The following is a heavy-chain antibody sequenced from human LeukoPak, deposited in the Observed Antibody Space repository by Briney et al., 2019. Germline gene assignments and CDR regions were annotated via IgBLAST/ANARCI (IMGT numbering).Heavy chain of an antibody. CDR2: IYYSGST. Sequence: SETLSLTCTVSGGSISSYYWSWIRQPPGKGLEWIGYIYYSGSTNYNPSLKSRVTMSADTSKNQFSLNLNSVTAADTAVYYCARTTEGGYTYDYFYYYYMDVWGKGTTVTISS. CDR1: GGSISSYY. V-gene: IGHV4-59*01. CDR3: ARTTEGGYTYDYFYYYYMDV. D-gene: IGHD5-18*01. J-gene: IGHJ6*03.